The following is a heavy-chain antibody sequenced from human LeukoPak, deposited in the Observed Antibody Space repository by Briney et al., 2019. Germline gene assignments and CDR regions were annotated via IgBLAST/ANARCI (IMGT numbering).Heavy chain of an antibody. Sequence: QPGGSLRLSCAASGFTFSSYAMSWVRQAPGKGLEWVSAISGSGGSTYYADSVKGRFTISRDNSKNTLYLHMNTLRAEDTAVYYCAKPNDYYGSGTYADYWGQGTLVTVSS. CDR2: ISGSGGST. CDR1: GFTFSSYA. CDR3: AKPNDYYGSGTYADY. V-gene: IGHV3-23*01. D-gene: IGHD3-10*01. J-gene: IGHJ4*02.